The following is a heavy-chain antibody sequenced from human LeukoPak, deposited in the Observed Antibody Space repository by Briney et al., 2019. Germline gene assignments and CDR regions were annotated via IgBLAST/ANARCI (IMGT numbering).Heavy chain of an antibody. D-gene: IGHD1-20*01. Sequence: SGPALLKPTQPLTLTCTFSGFSLSTSRMCVSWIRQPPGKALEWLARIDWDDDKYYSTSLKTRLTISKDTSKNQVVLTMTNMDPVDTATYYCARTITGTPGKWFDPWGQGTLVTVSS. V-gene: IGHV2-70*11. CDR2: IDWDDDK. J-gene: IGHJ5*02. CDR3: ARTITGTPGKWFDP. CDR1: GFSLSTSRMC.